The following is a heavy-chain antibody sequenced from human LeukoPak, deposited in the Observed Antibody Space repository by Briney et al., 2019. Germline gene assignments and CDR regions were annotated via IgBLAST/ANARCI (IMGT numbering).Heavy chain of an antibody. J-gene: IGHJ4*02. CDR2: VIPIFGAA. Sequence: SVKVSCKASGGTFSSCAFSWGRQAPGPGHGWMGRVIPIFGAANYAQKFQGRVTITTDESTSTAYMKLSSLRSEDTAVYYCARGPPYCSSTSCYLIFDYWGQGTLVTVSS. CDR1: GGTFSSCA. V-gene: IGHV1-69*05. D-gene: IGHD2-2*01. CDR3: ARGPPYCSSTSCYLIFDY.